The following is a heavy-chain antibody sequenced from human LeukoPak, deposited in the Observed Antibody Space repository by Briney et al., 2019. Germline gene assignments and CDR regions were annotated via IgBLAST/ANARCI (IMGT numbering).Heavy chain of an antibody. D-gene: IGHD3-3*01. CDR2: ISYDGSNK. CDR1: GFTFSSYG. Sequence: GGSLRLSCAASGFTFSSYGMPWVRQAPGKGLEWVAVISYDGSNKYYADSVKGRFTISRDNSKNTLYLQMNSLRAEDTAVYYCAKDPDYDFWSGPLDYWGQGTLVTVSS. CDR3: AKDPDYDFWSGPLDY. V-gene: IGHV3-30*18. J-gene: IGHJ4*02.